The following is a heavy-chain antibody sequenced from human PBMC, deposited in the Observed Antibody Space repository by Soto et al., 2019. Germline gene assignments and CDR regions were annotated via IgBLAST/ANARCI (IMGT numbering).Heavy chain of an antibody. V-gene: IGHV4-39*01. CDR2: VSYTGRT. Sequence: SETLSLTCTASGVSIASATNYWGWIRQPPGKGLEWIGVVSYTGRTHFTPSLRSRLTISVDTSKSQISLNLNSVTAADTAFYYCARFAWYADDDYFPDYWGQGTLVTVSS. D-gene: IGHD3-9*01. J-gene: IGHJ4*02. CDR1: GVSIASATNY. CDR3: ARFAWYADDDYFPDY.